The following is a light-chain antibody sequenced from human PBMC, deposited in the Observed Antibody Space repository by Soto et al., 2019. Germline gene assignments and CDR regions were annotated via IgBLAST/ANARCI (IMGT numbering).Light chain of an antibody. CDR2: AAS. J-gene: IGKJ1*01. CDR3: QRSCPHPVA. CDR1: QIIGTY. Sequence: DIQMTQSPSSLSASVGDRVTITCRASQIIGTYLNWYQQKSGQAPKLLIYAASNLQSGVPSRFSGSGSGTDFSLTISSLQPEDFATCYFQRSCPHPVAFGEGTKVEIK. V-gene: IGKV1-39*01.